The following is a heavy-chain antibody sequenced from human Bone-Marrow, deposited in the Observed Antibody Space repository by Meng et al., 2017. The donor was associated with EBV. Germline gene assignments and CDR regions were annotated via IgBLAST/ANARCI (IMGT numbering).Heavy chain of an antibody. V-gene: IGHV4-61*01. CDR1: GGSGSSGSYY. CDR2: IYYSGST. J-gene: IGHJ4*02. Sequence: QVQVQGAGTGRVKPSEYLSLHCTVSGGSGSSGSYYWSWIRQPPGKGLEWIGYIYYSGSTNYNPSLKSRVTISVDTSKNQFSLKLSSVTAADTAVYYCARVALAVAGYFDYWGQGTLVTVSS. CDR3: ARVALAVAGYFDY. D-gene: IGHD6-19*01.